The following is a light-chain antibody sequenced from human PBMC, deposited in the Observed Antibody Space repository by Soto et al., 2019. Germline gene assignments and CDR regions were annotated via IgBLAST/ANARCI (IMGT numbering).Light chain of an antibody. Sequence: DIQLTQSPSFLSASVGDRVTITCRASQGIGSYLAWYQQKPGKAPKLLIYAASTLQSEVPSRFSGSGSGTEFTLTISSLQPEDFATYCCQQLNSYPITFGPGTKVDIK. J-gene: IGKJ3*01. CDR3: QQLNSYPIT. CDR2: AAS. CDR1: QGIGSY. V-gene: IGKV1-9*01.